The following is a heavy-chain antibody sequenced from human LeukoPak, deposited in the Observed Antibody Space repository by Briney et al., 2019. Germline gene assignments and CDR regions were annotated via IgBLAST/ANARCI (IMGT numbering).Heavy chain of an antibody. D-gene: IGHD3-9*01. CDR1: GFTFSSYW. V-gene: IGHV3-48*04. Sequence: PGGSLRLSCAASGFTFSSYWMNWARQAPGKGLEWVSYISSSGSTIYYADSVKGRFTISRDNAKNSLYLQMNSLRAEDTAVYYCARGLTRYFDWLRLENWFDPWGQGTLVTVSS. J-gene: IGHJ5*02. CDR2: ISSSGSTI. CDR3: ARGLTRYFDWLRLENWFDP.